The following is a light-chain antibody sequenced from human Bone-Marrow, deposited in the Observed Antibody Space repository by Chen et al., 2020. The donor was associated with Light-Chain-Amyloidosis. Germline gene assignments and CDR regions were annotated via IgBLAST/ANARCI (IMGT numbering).Light chain of an antibody. CDR2: DDS. J-gene: IGLJ3*02. CDR1: NIGSTS. CDR3: RVWDRSSDRPV. Sequence: SYVLTQPSSVSVAPGQTATTACGGNNIGSTSVHWYQQTPGQAPLLVVYDDSDRPSGIPERLSGAYSGQTATLTNSRVEAWDEADYYGRVWDRSSDRPVCGGGTKLTVL. V-gene: IGLV3-21*02.